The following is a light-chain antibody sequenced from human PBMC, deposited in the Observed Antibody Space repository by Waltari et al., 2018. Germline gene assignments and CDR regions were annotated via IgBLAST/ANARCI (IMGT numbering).Light chain of an antibody. CDR1: NCVNYDF. CDR2: YVD. V-gene: IGLV2-11*01. Sequence: QSALPRPRSLSSSPGQSVTIPCTAGNCVNYDFVSCYQQYPGNPPQRLLFYVDHRPPGGPPRFSGSRSANTASLTITGRQAEDEAEYFCCSHAGDDSFWVFGGGTKVTVL. J-gene: IGLJ3*02. CDR3: CSHAGDDSFWV.